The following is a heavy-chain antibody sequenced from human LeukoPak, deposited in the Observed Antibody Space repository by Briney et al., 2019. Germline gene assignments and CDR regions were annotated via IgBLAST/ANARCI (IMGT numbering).Heavy chain of an antibody. V-gene: IGHV4-59*11. Sequence: SETLCHTCAVSGGSINSHYWSWIRQPPGKGLESIGNIYYSRITNYNPSLKSRVTISIDTPKNQFSLKLNAVTAADTAVYYCARGPGVATITDWGQGTLVTVSS. J-gene: IGHJ4*02. CDR1: GGSINSHY. CDR2: IYYSRIT. CDR3: ARGPGVATITD. D-gene: IGHD5-12*01.